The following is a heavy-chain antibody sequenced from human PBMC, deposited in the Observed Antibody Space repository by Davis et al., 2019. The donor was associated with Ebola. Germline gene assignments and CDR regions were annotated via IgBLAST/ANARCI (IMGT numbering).Heavy chain of an antibody. CDR3: ARGVDSGSYYGAFDI. J-gene: IGHJ3*02. Sequence: ASVKVSCKASGYAFTGYYMHWVRQAPGQGLEWVGWINPKSGDTNYAQKFQGRVTMTRDTSINTAYMELSRLRSDDTAVYYCARGVDSGSYYGAFDIWGQGTMVTVSS. CDR1: GYAFTGYY. D-gene: IGHD1-26*01. CDR2: INPKSGDT. V-gene: IGHV1-2*02.